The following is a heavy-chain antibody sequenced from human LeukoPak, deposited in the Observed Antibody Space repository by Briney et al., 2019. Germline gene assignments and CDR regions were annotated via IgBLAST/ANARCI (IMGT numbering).Heavy chain of an antibody. CDR3: ARGFHRYSYDSGPYAVY. CDR2: ISSSSRTI. CDR1: GFTFSSYS. J-gene: IGHJ4*02. Sequence: GGSLRLSCAASGFTFSSYSMNWVRQAPGKGLEWVSYISSSSRTIYYADSVKGRFTISRDNAKNSLYLQMNSLRAEDTAVFYCARGFHRYSYDSGPYAVYWGQGTLVTVSS. D-gene: IGHD3-22*01. V-gene: IGHV3-48*01.